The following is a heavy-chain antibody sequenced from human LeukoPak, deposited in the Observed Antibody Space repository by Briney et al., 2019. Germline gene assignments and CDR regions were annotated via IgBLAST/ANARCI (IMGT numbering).Heavy chain of an antibody. CDR1: GFTFSSYG. CDR2: VSYDGSEK. D-gene: IGHD2-2*01. CDR3: ARDAYCSSTSCYLDV. J-gene: IGHJ6*03. V-gene: IGHV3-30*03. Sequence: PGGSLRLSCAASGFTFSSYGIRWVRQAPGKGLEWVAVVSYDGSEKYYADSVKGRLTISRDKSKNTVSLQMNSLRAEDTAVYYCARDAYCSSTSCYLDVWGKGTTVTVSS.